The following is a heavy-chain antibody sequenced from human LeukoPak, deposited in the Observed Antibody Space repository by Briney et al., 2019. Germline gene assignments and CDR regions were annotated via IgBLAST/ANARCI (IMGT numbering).Heavy chain of an antibody. CDR3: AKDGYYDSSGLGD. V-gene: IGHV4-38-2*01. CDR2: IYHSGST. D-gene: IGHD3-22*01. CDR1: GYSISSGYY. J-gene: IGHJ4*02. Sequence: PSETLSLTCAVSGYSISSGYYWGWIRQPPGKGLEWIGSIYHSGSTYYNPSLKSRVTISVDTSKNQFSLKPSSVTAADTAVYYCAKDGYYDSSGLGDWGQGTLVTVSS.